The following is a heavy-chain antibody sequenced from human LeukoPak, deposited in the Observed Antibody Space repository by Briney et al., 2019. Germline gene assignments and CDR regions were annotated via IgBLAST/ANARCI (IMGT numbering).Heavy chain of an antibody. V-gene: IGHV1-58*02. Sequence: ASVKVSCKTSGFTFSNSAIQWVRQARGQPLEWIGWVIVGSGRTHYAQRLHDRLLITRDMATNIASLEVSSLTSDDTAVYYCAAELYGGIFGHCCSFAYWGQGTLVTVSS. CDR2: VIVGSGRT. CDR1: GFTFSNSA. D-gene: IGHD3/OR15-3a*01. J-gene: IGHJ4*02. CDR3: AAELYGGIFGHCCSFAY.